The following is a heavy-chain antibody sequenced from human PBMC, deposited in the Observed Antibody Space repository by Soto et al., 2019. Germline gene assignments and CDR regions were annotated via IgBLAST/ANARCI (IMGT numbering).Heavy chain of an antibody. Sequence: QVQLQESGPGLVKPSETLSLSCTVSGGSVSSESYSWSWIRQPPGKALEWIGYIYSSGSTNYNPSLKRRLTISLAKSKNQFSLRLSSVTAADTAVYYCAREPIAYCGGDCYAYWYFDVWGRGSLVTVSS. CDR3: AREPIAYCGGDCYAYWYFDV. CDR2: IYSSGST. D-gene: IGHD2-21*02. V-gene: IGHV4-61*01. J-gene: IGHJ2*01. CDR1: GGSVSSESYS.